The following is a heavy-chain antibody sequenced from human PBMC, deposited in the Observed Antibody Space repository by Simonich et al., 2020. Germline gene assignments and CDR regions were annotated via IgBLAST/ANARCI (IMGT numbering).Heavy chain of an antibody. J-gene: IGHJ6*03. CDR1: GYTFTGYY. D-gene: IGHD1-26*01. CDR3: ARDLRGSYYYYYYMDV. CDR2: INPNSGGT. Sequence: QVQLVQSGAEVKKPGASVKVSCKASGYTFTGYYMHWVRQAPGQGLEGVGWINPNSGGTNYAQKFQGRVTMTRDTSISTAYMELSRLRSDDTAVYYCARDLRGSYYYYYYMDVWGKGTTVTVSS. V-gene: IGHV1-2*02.